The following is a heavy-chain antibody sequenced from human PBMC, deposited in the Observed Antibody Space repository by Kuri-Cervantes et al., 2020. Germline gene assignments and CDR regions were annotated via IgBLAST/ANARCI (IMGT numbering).Heavy chain of an antibody. CDR2: IYHSGST. CDR1: GDSISRYY. V-gene: IGHV4-38-2*02. J-gene: IGHJ5*02. D-gene: IGHD3-22*01. CDR3: ARVQADYYDSSGYSWFDP. Sequence: SETLSLTCSVSGDSISRYYWSWIRQPPGKGLEWIGSIYHSGSTYYNPSLKSRVTISVDKSKNQFSLKLSSVTAADTAVYYCARVQADYYDSSGYSWFDPWGQGTLVTVSS.